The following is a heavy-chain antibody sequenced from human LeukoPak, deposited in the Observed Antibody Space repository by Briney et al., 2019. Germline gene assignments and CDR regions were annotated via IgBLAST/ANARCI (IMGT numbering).Heavy chain of an antibody. J-gene: IGHJ3*02. Sequence: SETLSLTCTVSGGSISSSSYYWGWIRQPAGKGLEWIGRIYTSGNINFHPSLKSRVTMSVDTSKNQFSLKLSSVTAADTAVYYCARDLNLELGDAFDIWGQGTMVTVSS. CDR3: ARDLNLELGDAFDI. D-gene: IGHD1-7*01. CDR1: GGSISSSSYY. V-gene: IGHV4-61*02. CDR2: IYTSGNI.